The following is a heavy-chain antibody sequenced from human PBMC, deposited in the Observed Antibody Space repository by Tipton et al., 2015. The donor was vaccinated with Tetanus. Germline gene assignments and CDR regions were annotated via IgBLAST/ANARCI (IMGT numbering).Heavy chain of an antibody. CDR3: ARHVEQLVPYYYYYMDV. J-gene: IGHJ6*03. CDR2: IYYSGST. Sequence: TLSLTCTVSGGSISSSSYYWGWIRQPPGKGLEWIGSIYYSGSTYYNPSLKSRLTISVDTSKNQFSLKLSSVTAADTAVYYGARHVEQLVPYYYYYMDVWGEGTTVTVSS. CDR1: GGSISSSSYY. D-gene: IGHD6-6*01. V-gene: IGHV4-39*01.